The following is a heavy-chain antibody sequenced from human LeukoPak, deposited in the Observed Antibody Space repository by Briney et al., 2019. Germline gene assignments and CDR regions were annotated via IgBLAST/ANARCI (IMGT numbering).Heavy chain of an antibody. CDR2: IKQDGSEK. CDR3: ARRALRYSSSWYSFDY. V-gene: IGHV3-7*01. D-gene: IGHD6-13*01. CDR1: GFTFSSYW. Sequence: GGSLRLSCAASGFTFSSYWMSWVRQAPGKGLEWVANIKQDGSEKYYVDSVKGRFTISRDNAKNSLYLQMNSLRAEDTVVYYCARRALRYSSSWYSFDYWGQGTLVTVSS. J-gene: IGHJ4*02.